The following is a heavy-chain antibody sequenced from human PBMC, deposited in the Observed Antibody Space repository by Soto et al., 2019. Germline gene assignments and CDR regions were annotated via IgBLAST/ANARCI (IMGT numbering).Heavy chain of an antibody. CDR2: TYYRSKWYN. J-gene: IGHJ6*02. V-gene: IGHV6-1*01. Sequence: KQSQTLSLPCAISGDSVSSNSAAWNWIRQSPSRGLEWLGRTYYRSKWYNDYAVSVKSRITINPETSKNQFSLQLNSVTPEDTAVYYCARVEAQRNYYYYGMDVWGQGTTVTVSS. CDR1: GDSVSSNSAA. CDR3: ARVEAQRNYYYYGMDV.